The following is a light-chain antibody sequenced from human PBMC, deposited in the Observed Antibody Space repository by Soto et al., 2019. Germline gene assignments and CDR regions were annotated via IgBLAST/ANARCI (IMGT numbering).Light chain of an antibody. V-gene: IGKV3-20*01. CDR3: QQYGSSPYT. CDR1: QSISSSY. J-gene: IGKJ2*01. Sequence: EIALTQSPGTLSLSPGERATLSCRASQSISSSYLAWYQQKPGQAPRLLMYGASTRATGIPDRFSGGGSGTDFALTISRLEPEDFAVYYCQQYGSSPYTFGQGTKLEIK. CDR2: GAS.